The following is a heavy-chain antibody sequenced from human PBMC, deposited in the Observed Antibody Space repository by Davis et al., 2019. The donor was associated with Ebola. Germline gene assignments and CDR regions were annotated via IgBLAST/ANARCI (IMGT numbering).Heavy chain of an antibody. CDR2: IWYDGSQK. Sequence: GESLKISCAASGFTFRSYGMHWVRQAPGKGLEWVAVIWYDGSQKYYSDSVKGRFTISRDNSDNMLYLQMNSLRAEDTAVYYCAMPDCSGAACFPVYIKSWGQGTLVTVSS. D-gene: IGHD2-21*02. CDR1: GFTFRSYG. V-gene: IGHV3-33*01. CDR3: AMPDCSGAACFPVYIKS. J-gene: IGHJ4*02.